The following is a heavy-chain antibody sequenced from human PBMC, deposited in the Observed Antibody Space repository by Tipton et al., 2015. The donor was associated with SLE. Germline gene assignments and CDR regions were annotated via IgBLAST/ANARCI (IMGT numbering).Heavy chain of an antibody. J-gene: IGHJ2*01. CDR3: ARVKGSYGQRYFDL. CDR1: GYSISSGYY. CDR2: IYHSGST. D-gene: IGHD5-18*01. V-gene: IGHV4-38-2*01. Sequence: TLSLTCAVSGYSISSGYYWGWIRQPPGKGLEWIGTIYHSGSTYYNPSLKSRLTISVDTSKNQFSLSLSSVSAADTAMYYCARVKGSYGQRYFDLWGRGTLVTVSS.